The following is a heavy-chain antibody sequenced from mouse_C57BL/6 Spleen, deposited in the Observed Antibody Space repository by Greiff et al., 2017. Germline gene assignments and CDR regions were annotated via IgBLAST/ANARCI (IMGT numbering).Heavy chain of an antibody. Sequence: QVQLKESGPELVKPGASVKISCKASGYAFSSSWMNWVKQRPGKGLEWIGRIYPGDGDTNYNGKFKGKATLTADKSSSTAYMQLSSLTSEDSAVYFGARSGWDESYYAMDYWGQGTSVTVSS. CDR1: GYAFSSSW. J-gene: IGHJ4*01. CDR3: ARSGWDESYYAMDY. V-gene: IGHV1-82*01. CDR2: IYPGDGDT. D-gene: IGHD4-1*01.